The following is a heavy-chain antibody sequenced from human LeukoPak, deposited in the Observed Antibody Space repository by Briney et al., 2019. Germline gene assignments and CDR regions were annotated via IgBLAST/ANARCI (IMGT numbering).Heavy chain of an antibody. V-gene: IGHV1-2*02. CDR2: INPNSGGT. D-gene: IGHD5-12*01. Sequence: ASVKVSCKASGYTFTGYYMHWVRQAPGQGLEWMGWINPNSGGTNYAQKVQGRVTMTRDTSISTAYMELSRLRSDDTAVYYCARSLDSGYDLCYWGQGTLVTVSS. CDR3: ARSLDSGYDLCY. CDR1: GYTFTGYY. J-gene: IGHJ4*02.